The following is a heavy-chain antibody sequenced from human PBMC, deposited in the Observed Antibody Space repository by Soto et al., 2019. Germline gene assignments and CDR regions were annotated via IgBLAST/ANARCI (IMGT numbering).Heavy chain of an antibody. CDR3: ARHYLALRKNNWFDP. CDR1: GDSIISSDFY. D-gene: IGHD3-3*02. Sequence: SETLSLTCTVSGDSIISSDFYWGWVRQPPGKGLEWIGSIFYLGSSYYNPSLKSRVTMSVDTSKNQFSLRLRPVTAADTALYFCARHYLALRKNNWFDPWGQGIMVS. CDR2: IFYLGSS. J-gene: IGHJ5*02. V-gene: IGHV4-39*01.